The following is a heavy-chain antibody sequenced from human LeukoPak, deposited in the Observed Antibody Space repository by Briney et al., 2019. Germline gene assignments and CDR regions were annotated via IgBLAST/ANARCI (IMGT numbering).Heavy chain of an antibody. D-gene: IGHD1-7*01. J-gene: IGHJ5*02. CDR3: AREDNWNYRNWFDP. CDR2: INPNSGGT. V-gene: IGHV1-2*02. Sequence: ASVKVSCKASGYTFTGYYMHWVRQAPGQGLEWMGWINPNSGGTNYAQKFQGRVTMTRDTSISTAYMELSRLRSDDTAVYYCAREDNWNYRNWFDPWGQGTLVTVSS. CDR1: GYTFTGYY.